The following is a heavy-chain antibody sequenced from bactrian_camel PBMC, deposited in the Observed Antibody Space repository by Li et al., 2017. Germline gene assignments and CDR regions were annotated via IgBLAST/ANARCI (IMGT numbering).Heavy chain of an antibody. CDR2: INRRGTT. CDR1: GYSAVTLC. J-gene: IGHJ4*01. D-gene: IGHD2*01. V-gene: IGHV3S53*01. Sequence: QLVESGGGSVQAGGSLRPSCSFATGYSAVTLCMGWFRQAPRKQREGVAAINRRGTTNYADSVLGRFTISKVNAEKTLYLQMNNLKPEDSATYYCAANFGPYCSGPYLARRANFEGQGTQVTVS.